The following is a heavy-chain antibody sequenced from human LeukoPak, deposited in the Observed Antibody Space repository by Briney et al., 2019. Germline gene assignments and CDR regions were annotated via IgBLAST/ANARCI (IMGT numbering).Heavy chain of an antibody. CDR2: IYTSGST. CDR1: GGSIDIYY. Sequence: SETLSLTCTVSGGSIDIYYWSWIRQPAGRGLEWIGRIYTSGSTNYNPSLKSRVTISVDTSKNQFSLKLSSVTAADTAVYYCAREDYYDSSGYGFDYWGQGTLVTVSS. D-gene: IGHD3-22*01. V-gene: IGHV4-4*07. J-gene: IGHJ4*02. CDR3: AREDYYDSSGYGFDY.